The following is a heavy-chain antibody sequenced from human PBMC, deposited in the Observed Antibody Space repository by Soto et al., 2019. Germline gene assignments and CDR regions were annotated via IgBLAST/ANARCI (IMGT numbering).Heavy chain of an antibody. V-gene: IGHV3-33*01. CDR3: AVTFVGGYYYYMDV. Sequence: QVQLVESGGGVVQPGRSLRLSCAASGFTFSSYGMHWVRQAPGKGLEWVAVIWYDGSNKYYADSVKGRFTISRDNSKNTLYLQMNSLRAEDTAVYHCAVTFVGGYYYYMDVWGKGTTVTVSS. J-gene: IGHJ6*03. CDR1: GFTFSSYG. CDR2: IWYDGSNK. D-gene: IGHD2-21*02.